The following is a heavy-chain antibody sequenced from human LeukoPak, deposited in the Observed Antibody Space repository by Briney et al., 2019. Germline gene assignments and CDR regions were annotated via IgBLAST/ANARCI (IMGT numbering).Heavy chain of an antibody. CDR2: ISSSGSAI. Sequence: GGSLSLSCAGSGFTLSSYEMNWVRQAPGKGLEWVSKISSSGSAIYYADSVKGRFTISRDNAKSTLYLQMNSLRAEDTAVYYCARGGSLGYWGQGTLVTVST. D-gene: IGHD6-19*01. J-gene: IGHJ4*02. CDR3: ARGGSLGY. V-gene: IGHV3-48*03. CDR1: GFTLSSYE.